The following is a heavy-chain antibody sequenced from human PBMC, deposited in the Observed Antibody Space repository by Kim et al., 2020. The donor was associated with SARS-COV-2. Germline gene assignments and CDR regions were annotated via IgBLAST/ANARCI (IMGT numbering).Heavy chain of an antibody. D-gene: IGHD1-1*01. CDR1: DFTFSDSA. CDR2: IRSKSNSYET. CDR3: TRVPGTTSAFLDAFD. Sequence: GGSLRLSCAASDFTFSDSAMHWVRQASGKGLEWVGRIRSKSNSYETAYAATVKGRFTISRDESKNTAYLQMNSLKTEDTAVYYCTRVPGTTSAFLDAFD. V-gene: IGHV3-73*01. J-gene: IGHJ3*02.